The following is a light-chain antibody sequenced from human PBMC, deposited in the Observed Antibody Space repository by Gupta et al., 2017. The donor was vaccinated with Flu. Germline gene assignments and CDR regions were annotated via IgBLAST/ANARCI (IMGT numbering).Light chain of an antibody. J-gene: IGLJ2*01. CDR1: SLRSYY. Sequence: GQTVKITCRGDSLRSYYASWYPTKHGQAPVRRSDDKNKRPSGIPDRFSASISGDKGSLTITGAQAEDEADDYCNYRDSHEKNVVFGGGTKLTVL. CDR2: DKN. CDR3: NYRDSHEKNVV. V-gene: IGLV3-19*01.